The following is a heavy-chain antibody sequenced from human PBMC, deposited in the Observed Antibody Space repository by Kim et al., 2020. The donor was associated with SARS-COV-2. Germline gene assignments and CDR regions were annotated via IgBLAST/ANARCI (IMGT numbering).Heavy chain of an antibody. CDR1: GFSFDDYA. J-gene: IGHJ6*02. V-gene: IGHV3-43*02. CDR3: AKDKQWLVGHHGLDV. D-gene: IGHD6-19*01. CDR2: ISGHGTKT. Sequence: GGSLRLSCAASGFSFDDYAMHWVRQAPGKGLQWVSLISGHGTKTYYADSVKGRFTISRDNSKNSLYLQMNTLRDEDTALYYCAKDKQWLVGHHGLDVWGQGTTVTVSS.